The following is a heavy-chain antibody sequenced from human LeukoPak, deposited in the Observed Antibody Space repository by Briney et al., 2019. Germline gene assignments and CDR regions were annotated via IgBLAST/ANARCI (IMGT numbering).Heavy chain of an antibody. CDR3: ATDPSWSVQLEPNYYYGMDV. Sequence: ASVKVSCXXXGXXLTELSMHWVRQAPGKGLEWMGGFDPEDGETIYAQKFQGRVTMTEDTSTDTAYMELSSLRSEDTAVYYCATDPSWSVQLEPNYYYGMDVWGQGTTVTVSS. D-gene: IGHD1-1*01. V-gene: IGHV1-24*01. CDR2: FDPEDGET. CDR1: GXXLTELS. J-gene: IGHJ6*02.